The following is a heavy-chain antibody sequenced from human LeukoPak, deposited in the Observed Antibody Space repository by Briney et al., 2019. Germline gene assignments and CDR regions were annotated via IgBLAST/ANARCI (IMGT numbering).Heavy chain of an antibody. CDR2: IYYSGST. J-gene: IGHJ4*02. D-gene: IGHD3-3*01. V-gene: IGHV4-39*01. Sequence: SETLSLTCTVSGGSISSSSYYWGRIRQPPGKGLEWIGSIYYSGSTYYNPSLKSRVTISVDTSKNQFSLKLSSVTAADTAVYYCAIEYYDFWSGYTLGDYWGQGTLVTVSS. CDR1: GGSISSSSYY. CDR3: AIEYYDFWSGYTLGDY.